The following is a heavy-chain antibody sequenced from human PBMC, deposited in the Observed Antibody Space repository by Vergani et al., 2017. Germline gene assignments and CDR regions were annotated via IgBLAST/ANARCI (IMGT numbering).Heavy chain of an antibody. Sequence: EVQLLESGGDLVQPVGSLRLSCAASGFTFNHYAMNWVRQAPGKGLEWVSGISGSGGSTYYAGSVKGRFTISRDSSKNTLYLQMNSLSAGDTAVYYCAKANPRNSGYDYLYCYHAMDVWGEGTTVAVSS. V-gene: IGHV3-23*01. CDR2: ISGSGGST. CDR1: GFTFNHYA. CDR3: AKANPRNSGYDYLYCYHAMDV. D-gene: IGHD5-12*01. J-gene: IGHJ6*01.